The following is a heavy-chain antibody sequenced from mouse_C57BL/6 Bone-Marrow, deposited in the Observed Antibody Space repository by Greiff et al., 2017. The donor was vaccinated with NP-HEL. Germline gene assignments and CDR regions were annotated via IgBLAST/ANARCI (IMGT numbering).Heavy chain of an antibody. Sequence: QVQLQQSGPELVKPGASVKISCKASGYAFSSSWMNWVKQRPGKGLEWIGRIYPGDGDTNYNGKFKGKATLTADKSSSTAYMQLSSLKSEDSAVYFCARSAYDYDRFDWGQGTTLTVAS. CDR2: IYPGDGDT. CDR1: GYAFSSSW. V-gene: IGHV1-82*01. CDR3: ARSAYDYDRFD. J-gene: IGHJ2*01. D-gene: IGHD2-4*01.